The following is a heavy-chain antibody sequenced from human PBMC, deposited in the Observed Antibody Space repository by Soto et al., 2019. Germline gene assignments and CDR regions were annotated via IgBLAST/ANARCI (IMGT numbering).Heavy chain of an antibody. CDR2: IYYSGST. CDR3: ARDALYAFDI. V-gene: IGHV4-59*01. Sequence: SETLSLTCTVSGGSISSYYWSWIRQPPGKGLEWIGYIYYSGSTNYNPSLKSRVTISVDTSKNQFSLKLRSEDTAVYYCARDALYAFDIWGQGTMVTVSS. CDR1: GGSISSYY. J-gene: IGHJ3*02.